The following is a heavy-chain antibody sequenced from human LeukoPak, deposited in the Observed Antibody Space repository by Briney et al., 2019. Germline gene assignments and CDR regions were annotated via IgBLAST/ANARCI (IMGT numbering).Heavy chain of an antibody. D-gene: IGHD3-3*01. CDR2: IYPGDSET. Sequence: GEYLKISCKGSAVTFKNYWIGWVRQLPGRGLDWMGIIYPGDSETRYSPSFQGQVTMSVDKSINTAYLHWGSLKASDTAIYFCARLSTRLLDHWGQGTRVTVSS. V-gene: IGHV5-51*01. J-gene: IGHJ4*02. CDR3: ARLSTRLLDH. CDR1: AVTFKNYW.